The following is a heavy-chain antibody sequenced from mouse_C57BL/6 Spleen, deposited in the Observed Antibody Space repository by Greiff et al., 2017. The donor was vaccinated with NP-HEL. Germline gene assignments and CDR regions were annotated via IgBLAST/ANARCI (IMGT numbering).Heavy chain of an antibody. CDR3: ARQGY. CDR2: IYPSDSET. V-gene: IGHV1-61*01. Sequence: VQLQQPGAELVRPGSSVKLSCKASGYTLTRYWMDWVKQRPGQGLEWIGNIYPSDSETHYNQKFKDKATWTVDQSSSLAYMQVSSLTSEDSAVYYCARQGYWGQGTTLTVSS. J-gene: IGHJ2*01. CDR1: GYTLTRYW.